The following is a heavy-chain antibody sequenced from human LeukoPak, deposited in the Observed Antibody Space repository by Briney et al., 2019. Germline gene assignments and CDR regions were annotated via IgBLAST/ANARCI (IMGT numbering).Heavy chain of an antibody. CDR1: GYTSTGYY. Sequence: GASVKVSCKTSGYTSTGYYMHWVRQAPGQGLEWMGRINPNSGGTNYAQKFQGRVTMTRDTSISTAYMELSRLRSDDTAVYYCARATSGSYQFDYWGQGTLVTVSS. V-gene: IGHV1-2*06. CDR3: ARATSGSYQFDY. J-gene: IGHJ4*02. CDR2: INPNSGGT. D-gene: IGHD1-26*01.